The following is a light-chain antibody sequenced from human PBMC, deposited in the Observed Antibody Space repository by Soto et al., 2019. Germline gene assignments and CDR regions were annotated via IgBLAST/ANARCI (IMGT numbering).Light chain of an antibody. J-gene: IGLJ1*01. Sequence: QSALTQPASVSGSPGQSITISCTGTSSDVGAYNYVSWYQQHPGKAPKLMIWDVYNRPSGVSHRFSGSKSGNTASLTISGLQAEDEADYYCCSYAGSSTFVFGTGTKLTVL. CDR2: DVY. V-gene: IGLV2-23*02. CDR3: CSYAGSSTFV. CDR1: SSDVGAYNY.